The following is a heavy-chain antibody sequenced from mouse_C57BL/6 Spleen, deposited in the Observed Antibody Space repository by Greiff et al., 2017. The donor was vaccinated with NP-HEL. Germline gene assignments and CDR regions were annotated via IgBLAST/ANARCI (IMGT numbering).Heavy chain of an antibody. J-gene: IGHJ3*01. CDR1: GYTFTSYT. D-gene: IGHD2-4*01. CDR2: INPSSGYT. V-gene: IGHV1-4*01. CDR3: AREDYGVFAY. Sequence: VKLQQSGAELARPGASVKMSCKASGYTFTSYTMHWVKQRPGQGLEWIGYINPSSGYTKYNQKFKDKATLTADKSSSTAYMQLSSLTSEDSAVYYCAREDYGVFAYWGQGTLVTVSA.